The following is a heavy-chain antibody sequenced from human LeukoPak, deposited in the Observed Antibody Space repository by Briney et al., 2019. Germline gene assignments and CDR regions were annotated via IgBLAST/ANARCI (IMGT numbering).Heavy chain of an antibody. V-gene: IGHV4-59*01. CDR3: AACGGDCYSFDY. CDR1: GGSISSYY. CDR2: IYYSGST. Sequence: PSETLSLTCTVSGGSISSYYWSWIRQPPGKGLEWIGYIYYSGSTNYNPSLKSRVTISVDTSKNQFSLKLSSVTAADTAVYYCAACGGDCYSFDYWGQGTLVTVSS. J-gene: IGHJ4*02. D-gene: IGHD2-21*02.